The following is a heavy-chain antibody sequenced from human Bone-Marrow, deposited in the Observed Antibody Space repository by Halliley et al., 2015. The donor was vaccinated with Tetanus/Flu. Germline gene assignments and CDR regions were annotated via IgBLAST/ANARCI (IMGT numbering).Heavy chain of an antibody. Sequence: GENTYCPDSVKGRFTISRDNSKNTLFLQMSSLRAEDTALFYCAKKLVSDRSDYPGPFWSASWGQGTLVTVSS. CDR2: GENT. CDR3: AKKLVSDRSDYPGPFWSAS. D-gene: IGHD3-22*01. J-gene: IGHJ5*01. V-gene: IGHV3-23*01.